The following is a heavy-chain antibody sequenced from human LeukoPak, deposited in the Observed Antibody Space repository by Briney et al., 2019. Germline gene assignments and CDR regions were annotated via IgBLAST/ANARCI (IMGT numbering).Heavy chain of an antibody. D-gene: IGHD6-13*01. CDR3: AREIAAAGTFWFDP. J-gene: IGHJ5*02. CDR2: IYSGGST. V-gene: IGHV3-66*01. CDR1: GFTVSSNY. Sequence: QTGGSLRLSCAASGFTVSSNYMSWVRQAPGKGLERVSVIYSGGSTYYADSVKGRFTISRDNSKNTLYLQMNSLRAEDTAVYYCAREIAAAGTFWFDPWGQGTLVTVSS.